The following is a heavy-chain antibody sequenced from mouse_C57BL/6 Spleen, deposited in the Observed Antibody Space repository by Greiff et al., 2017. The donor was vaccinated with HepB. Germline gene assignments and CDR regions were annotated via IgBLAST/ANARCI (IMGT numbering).Heavy chain of an antibody. CDR3: ARHSEVYYFDY. V-gene: IGHV1-80*01. CDR2: IYPGDGDT. Sequence: VQLHQSGAELVKPGASVKISCKASGYAFSSYWMNWVKQRPGKGLEWIGQIYPGDGDTNYNGKFKGKATLTADKSSSTAYMQLSSLTSEDSAVYFCARHSEVYYFDYWGQGTTLTVSS. J-gene: IGHJ2*01. CDR1: GYAFSSYW.